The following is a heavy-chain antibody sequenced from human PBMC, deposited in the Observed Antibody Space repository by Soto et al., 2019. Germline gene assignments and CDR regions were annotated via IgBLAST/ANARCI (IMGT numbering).Heavy chain of an antibody. Sequence: EVQLLESGGGLVQPGGSLRLSCAASGFSFSNHVMSWVRQAPGKGLEWVSGISVTGGSTFHGDSVKGRFTISRDNSKNTLYLQMNSVRAEDTAVYYCAKQAGYSGYDPFDNWGQGTRVTVSS. CDR2: ISVTGGST. CDR1: GFSFSNHV. J-gene: IGHJ4*02. V-gene: IGHV3-23*01. CDR3: AKQAGYSGYDPFDN. D-gene: IGHD5-12*01.